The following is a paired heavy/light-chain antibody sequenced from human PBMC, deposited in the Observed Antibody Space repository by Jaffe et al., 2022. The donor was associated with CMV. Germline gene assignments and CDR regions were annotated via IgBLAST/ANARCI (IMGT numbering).Light chain of an antibody. V-gene: IGLV3-10*01. J-gene: IGLJ1*01. Sequence: SYELTQPPSVSVSPGQTARITCSGDALPKKYAYWYQQKSGQAPVLVIYEDSKRPSGIPERFSGSSSGTMATLTISGAQVEDEADYYCYSTDSSGDHYVFGTGTKVTVL. CDR1: ALPKKY. CDR3: YSTDSSGDHYV. CDR2: EDS.
Heavy chain of an antibody. D-gene: IGHD4-17*01. J-gene: IGHJ4*02. V-gene: IGHV3-23*04. CDR1: GFTFSNYD. CDR2: ISDSGGST. Sequence: EVQLVESGGGLVQPGGSLRLSCAASGFTFSNYDMSWVRQAPGKGLEWVSTISDSGGSTYYADSVKGRFTISRDNSKNTLYLQMNSLTAEDTAVYYCANLPWTTETTVSDSWGQGTLVTVSS. CDR3: ANLPWTTETTVSDS.